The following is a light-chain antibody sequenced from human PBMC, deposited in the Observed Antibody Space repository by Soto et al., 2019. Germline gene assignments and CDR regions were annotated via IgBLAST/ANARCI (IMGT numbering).Light chain of an antibody. CDR1: ERVSGSY. V-gene: IGKV3-20*01. CDR3: QQYGTSPPWT. Sequence: EIVLTQSPGTLSLSPGASATLSCRASERVSGSYLAWFQQRPGQAPRLLIYAASSRPTGIPDRFSGSGSGTDFTLTISRLEPEDFAVYYCQQYGTSPPWTFGQGTRVEIK. J-gene: IGKJ1*01. CDR2: AAS.